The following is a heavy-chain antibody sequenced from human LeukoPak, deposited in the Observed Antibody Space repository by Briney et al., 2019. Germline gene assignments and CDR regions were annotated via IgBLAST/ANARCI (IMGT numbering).Heavy chain of an antibody. CDR2: ITKSGDQT. V-gene: IGHV3-74*01. CDR3: ARDRSGSSYYLDV. Sequence: PGGSLRLSCVASGFTFRKYWLHWVRQAPGKGLEWVSSITKSGDQTHYADSVKGRFTISRDTAKNTLFLQMNSLRAEDTAVYYCARDRSGSSYYLDVWGKGATVIVSS. J-gene: IGHJ6*03. D-gene: IGHD1-26*01. CDR1: GFTFRKYW.